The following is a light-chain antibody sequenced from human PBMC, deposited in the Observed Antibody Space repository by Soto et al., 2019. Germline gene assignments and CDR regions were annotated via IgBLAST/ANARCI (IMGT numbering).Light chain of an antibody. V-gene: IGKV3-11*01. Sequence: EIVLTQSPATLSLSPGERATLSCRASQSVSSYLAWYQQKPGQAPRLLIYDASNRATGIPARFSGSGSGTDFTLTISSLEPEDFAVYYCQQRSNWHPLTFGGGTQVEIK. CDR3: QQRSNWHPLT. CDR1: QSVSSY. J-gene: IGKJ4*01. CDR2: DAS.